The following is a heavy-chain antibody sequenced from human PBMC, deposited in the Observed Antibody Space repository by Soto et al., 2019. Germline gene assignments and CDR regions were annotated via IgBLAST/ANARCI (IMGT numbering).Heavy chain of an antibody. D-gene: IGHD3-10*01. CDR2: IIPMLAMS. J-gene: IGHJ4*02. CDR1: GDTFNFYT. Sequence: QVQLVQSGAEVKKPGSPVRVSCTASGDTFNFYTISWVRQVPGQGPEWMGRIIPMLAMSNYAQKFQGRVTIMADKSTSTVYMKLSGLTSEDTAVYYCATNYGSGSTHFDYWGQGTLVTVSS. CDR3: ATNYGSGSTHFDY. V-gene: IGHV1-69*02.